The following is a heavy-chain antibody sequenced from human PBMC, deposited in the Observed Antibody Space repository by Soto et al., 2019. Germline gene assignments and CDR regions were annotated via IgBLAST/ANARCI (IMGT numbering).Heavy chain of an antibody. J-gene: IGHJ4*02. V-gene: IGHV3-48*02. CDR1: GFPFSTYP. CDR3: TRDLSQ. Sequence: DVQLVESGGGLVQPGGSLRLSCAASGFPFSTYPMHWVRQAPGKGLEWISDINSASTTTFNADSVKGRFTVSRDNAKNTLYLQLTSLRHEDTAVYYCTRDLSQWGQGTLVTVSS. CDR2: INSASTTT.